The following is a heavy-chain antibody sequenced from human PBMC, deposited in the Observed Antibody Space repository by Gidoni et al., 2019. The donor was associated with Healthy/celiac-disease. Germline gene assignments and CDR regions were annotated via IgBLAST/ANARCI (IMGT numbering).Heavy chain of an antibody. CDR2: IYYSGST. D-gene: IGHD3-10*01. J-gene: IGHJ6*03. Sequence: QVQLQASGPGLVKPSETLSLTCTVPGGSISSYYWSWIRQPPGKGLEWIGYIYYSGSTNYNPSLKSRVTISVDTSKNQFSLKLSSVTAADTAVYYCARDGGYYYYMDVWGKGTTVTVSS. CDR1: GGSISSYY. V-gene: IGHV4-59*01. CDR3: ARDGGYYYYMDV.